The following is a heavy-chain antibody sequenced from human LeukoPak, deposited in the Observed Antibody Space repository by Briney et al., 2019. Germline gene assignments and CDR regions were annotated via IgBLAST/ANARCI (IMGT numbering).Heavy chain of an antibody. V-gene: IGHV4-4*02. CDR3: ARDSGYSSSCSWFDP. J-gene: IGHJ5*02. D-gene: IGHD6-13*01. CDR1: GGSISSSNW. CDR2: IYHSGST. Sequence: SGTLSLTCAVSGGSISSSNWWSWVRQPPGKGLEWIGEIYHSGSTNYNPSLKSRVTISVDKSKNQFSLKLSSVTAADTAVYYCARDSGYSSSCSWFDPWGQGTLVTVSS.